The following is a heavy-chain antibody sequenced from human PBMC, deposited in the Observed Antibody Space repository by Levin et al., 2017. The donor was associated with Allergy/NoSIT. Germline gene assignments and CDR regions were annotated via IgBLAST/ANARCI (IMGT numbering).Heavy chain of an antibody. D-gene: IGHD6-13*01. Sequence: GGSLRLSCAASGFTFNSYAMSWVRQAPGKGLEWVSSINSGGTGTYYADSVKGRFTISRDNSKSTLSLQMDSLRAEDTGLYFCAGGRVGPAAPGWCNWFDTWGQGTLVTVSS. CDR1: GFTFNSYA. J-gene: IGHJ5*02. CDR2: INSGGTGT. CDR3: AGGRVGPAAPGWCNWFDT. V-gene: IGHV3-23*01.